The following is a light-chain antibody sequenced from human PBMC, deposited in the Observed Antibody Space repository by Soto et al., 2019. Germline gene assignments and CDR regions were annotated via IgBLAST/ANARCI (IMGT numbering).Light chain of an antibody. Sequence: QSSLNKPRSVSRSPGQSVTISCTGTSSDLGAYNSVSWHQQHPGRAPELMIYDVNKRPSGVADRFSGSKSGNTASLTISGLQAEDEADYYCCSYAGNSYVFGTGTKATVL. CDR2: DVN. J-gene: IGLJ1*01. V-gene: IGLV2-11*01. CDR1: SSDLGAYNS. CDR3: CSYAGNSYV.